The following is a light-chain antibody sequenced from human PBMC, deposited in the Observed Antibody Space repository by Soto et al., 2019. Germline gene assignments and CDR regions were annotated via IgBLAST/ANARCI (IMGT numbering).Light chain of an antibody. CDR1: SSDVGAYNL. J-gene: IGLJ3*02. Sequence: QSALTQPASVSGSPGQSITISCTGTSSDVGAYNLVSWYQQHPGKAPKFMISEVTKRPSGVSTRFSGSKSGNTASLTISGXXXXXXXXXYCCSYAGSVTWVFGGGTKVTVL. CDR2: EVT. CDR3: CSYAGSVTWV. V-gene: IGLV2-23*02.